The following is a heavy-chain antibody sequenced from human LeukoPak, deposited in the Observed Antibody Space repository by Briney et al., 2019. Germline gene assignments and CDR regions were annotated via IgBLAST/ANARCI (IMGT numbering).Heavy chain of an antibody. CDR1: GDSVSSNSAT. CDR2: TYYRSKWYN. J-gene: IGHJ2*01. V-gene: IGHV6-1*01. D-gene: IGHD4-23*01. Sequence: SQTLSLTCAISGDSVSSNSATWNWITQSPSRGLEWLGRTYYRSKWYNDYVVSVKSRITSNPDTSKNQFSLLLNSVTPEDTAVYYCARDTVAGTTRYFDLWGRGTLVTVSS. CDR3: ARDTVAGTTRYFDL.